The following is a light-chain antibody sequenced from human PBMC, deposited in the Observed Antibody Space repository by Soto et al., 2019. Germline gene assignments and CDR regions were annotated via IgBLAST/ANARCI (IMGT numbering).Light chain of an antibody. Sequence: DIQMTQSPSSLSASVGDRVTITCQASQAISNYLNWYQQKPGKAPKLLIYDASTLETRVPSRFSGSGSGTAFTFTISSLQPEDIATYYCQQYSDLPFTFGGGAKVEIK. CDR2: DAS. CDR1: QAISNY. J-gene: IGKJ4*01. V-gene: IGKV1-33*01. CDR3: QQYSDLPFT.